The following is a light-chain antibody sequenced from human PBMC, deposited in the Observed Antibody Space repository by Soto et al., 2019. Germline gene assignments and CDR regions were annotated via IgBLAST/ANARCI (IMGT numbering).Light chain of an antibody. CDR3: SSYTSSSTV. J-gene: IGLJ2*01. V-gene: IGLV2-14*01. Sequence: QSALTQPAYVSGSPGQSITISCTGTSSDVGGYNYVSWYQQHPGKAPKLMIYDVSNRPSGVSNRFSGSKSGNTASLTISGLQAEDEADYYCSSYTSSSTVFGGGTKLTVL. CDR2: DVS. CDR1: SSDVGGYNY.